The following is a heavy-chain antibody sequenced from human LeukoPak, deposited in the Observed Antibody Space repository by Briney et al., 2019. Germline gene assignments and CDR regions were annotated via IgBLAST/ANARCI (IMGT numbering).Heavy chain of an antibody. V-gene: IGHV4-59*12. Sequence: SETLSLTCTVSGVSISSYYWSWLRQPPGKGLEWLGYIYYSGSTNYNPSLKSRVTISVDTSKNQFSLTLHSVPPAHPPVYYCARDRYYDDSSGYYYFDYWGQGTLVTVSS. J-gene: IGHJ4*02. CDR1: GVSISSYY. D-gene: IGHD3-22*01. CDR2: IYYSGST. CDR3: ARDRYYDDSSGYYYFDY.